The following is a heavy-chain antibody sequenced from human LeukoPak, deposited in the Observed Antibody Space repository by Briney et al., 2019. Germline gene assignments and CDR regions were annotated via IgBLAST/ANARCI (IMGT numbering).Heavy chain of an antibody. CDR2: INAGNGNT. V-gene: IGHV1-3*01. J-gene: IGHJ3*02. Sequence: ASVKVSCKASGYTFTSYAMHWVRQAPGQRLEWMGWINAGNGNTKYSQKFQGRVTITRDTSASTAYLELSSLRSEDTAVYYCARSRTGSGWYFVPDAFDIWGQGTMVTVSS. CDR1: GYTFTSYA. CDR3: ARSRTGSGWYFVPDAFDI. D-gene: IGHD6-19*01.